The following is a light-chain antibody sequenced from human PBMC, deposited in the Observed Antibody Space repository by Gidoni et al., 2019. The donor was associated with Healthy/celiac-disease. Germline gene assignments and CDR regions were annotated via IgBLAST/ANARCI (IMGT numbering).Light chain of an antibody. V-gene: IGLV2-8*01. CDR3: SSYAGSNIVV. CDR2: EVS. J-gene: IGLJ2*01. CDR1: SSDVGGYNY. Sequence: SALTQPPSASGSPGQSVTISCTGTSSDVGGYNYVSWYQQHPGKAPKLMIYEVSKRPSGVPDRFSGSKSGNTASLTVSGLQAEDEADYYCSSYAGSNIVVFGGGTKLTVX.